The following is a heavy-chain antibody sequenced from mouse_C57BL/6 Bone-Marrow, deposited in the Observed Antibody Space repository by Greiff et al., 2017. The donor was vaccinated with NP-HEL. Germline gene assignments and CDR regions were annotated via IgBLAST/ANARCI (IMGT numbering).Heavy chain of an antibody. D-gene: IGHD1-1*01. CDR2: ISDGGSYT. CDR1: GFTFSSYA. V-gene: IGHV5-4*03. Sequence: EVMLVESGGGLVKPGGSLKLSCAASGFTFSSYAMSWVRQTPEKRLEWVATISDGGSYTYYPDNVKGRFTISRDNAKNNLYLQMSHLKSEDTAMYYCARGLFPTVVFDYWGQGTTLTVSS. CDR3: ARGLFPTVVFDY. J-gene: IGHJ2*01.